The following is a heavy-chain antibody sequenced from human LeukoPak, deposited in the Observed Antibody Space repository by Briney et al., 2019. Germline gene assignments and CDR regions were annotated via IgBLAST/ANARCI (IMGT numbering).Heavy chain of an antibody. CDR3: ARSSSMVTFDY. Sequence: GGSRRLSCAASRFTFSSYAMHWVRQAPGKGLEWVAVIWYDGSNKYYADSVKGRFTISRDNSKNTLYLQMNSLRAEDTAVYYCARSSSMVTFDYWGQGTLVTVSS. V-gene: IGHV3-30*19. J-gene: IGHJ4*02. D-gene: IGHD5-18*01. CDR2: IWYDGSNK. CDR1: RFTFSSYA.